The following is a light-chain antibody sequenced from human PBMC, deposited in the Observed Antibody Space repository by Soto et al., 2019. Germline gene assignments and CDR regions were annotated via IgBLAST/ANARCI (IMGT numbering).Light chain of an antibody. CDR2: GNN. V-gene: IGLV1-40*01. CDR1: SSNIGAGFD. J-gene: IGLJ1*01. Sequence: QSALTQSPSVSGAPGQRVSISCTGTSSNIGAGFDVHWYQQLPATAPKLLIYGNNNRPSGVPDRFSGSKSGTSASLAITGLQAEDEADYYCQSYDTSRSGGSVFGTGTKVTVL. CDR3: QSYDTSRSGGSV.